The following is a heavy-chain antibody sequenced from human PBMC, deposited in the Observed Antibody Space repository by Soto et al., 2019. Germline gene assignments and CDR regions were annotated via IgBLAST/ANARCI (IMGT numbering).Heavy chain of an antibody. CDR3: ARDQWLVGDYYYYGMDV. CDR1: GDSVSSNSAA. J-gene: IGHJ6*02. V-gene: IGHV6-1*01. D-gene: IGHD6-19*01. Sequence: SQTLSLTFAISGDSVSSNSAAWNWIRQSPSRGLEWLGRTYYRSKWYNDYAVSVKSRITIKPDTSKNQFSLQLNSVTPEDTAVYYCARDQWLVGDYYYYGMDVWGQGTTVPSP. CDR2: TYYRSKWYN.